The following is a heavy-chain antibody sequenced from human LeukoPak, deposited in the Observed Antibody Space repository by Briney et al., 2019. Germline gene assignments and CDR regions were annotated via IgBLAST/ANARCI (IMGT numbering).Heavy chain of an antibody. Sequence: PGGSLRLSCAASGFTFNNYGMHWVRHAPGKGLEWVAVISYDGPNKYYADSVKGRFTISRDNSKNTQYLQMNSLRTEDTAVYYCARVSGSYYHYYFDYWGQGTLVTVSS. V-gene: IGHV3-30*03. D-gene: IGHD3-10*01. CDR3: ARVSGSYYHYYFDY. CDR2: ISYDGPNK. CDR1: GFTFNNYG. J-gene: IGHJ4*02.